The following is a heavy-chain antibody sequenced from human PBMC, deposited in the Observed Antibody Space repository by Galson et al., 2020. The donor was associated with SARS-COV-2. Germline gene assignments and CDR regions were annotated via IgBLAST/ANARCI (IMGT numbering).Heavy chain of an antibody. CDR1: GFTVSSNY. D-gene: IGHD3-10*01. J-gene: IGHJ4*02. V-gene: IGHV3-53*01. Sequence: QLGESLKISCAASGFTVSSNYMSWVRQAPGKGLEWVSVIYSGGSTYYADSVKGRFTISRDNSKNTLYLQMNSLRAEDTAVYYCASLKITMVRGVITYFDYWGQGTLVTVSS. CDR2: IYSGGST. CDR3: ASLKITMVRGVITYFDY.